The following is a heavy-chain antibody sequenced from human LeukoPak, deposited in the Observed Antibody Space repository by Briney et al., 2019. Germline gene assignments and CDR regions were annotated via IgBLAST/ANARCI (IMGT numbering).Heavy chain of an antibody. Sequence: SETLSLTCIVSGGSITNSNYYWGWIRQPPGKGLEWIGSIYYSGSTYYNPSLKSRVTISVDTSKKQFALKVSSVTATDTAVYFCARQGSSTWFDPWGQGTLVTVSS. CDR2: IYYSGST. V-gene: IGHV4-39*01. CDR1: GGSITNSNYY. J-gene: IGHJ5*02. CDR3: ARQGSSTWFDP. D-gene: IGHD2-2*01.